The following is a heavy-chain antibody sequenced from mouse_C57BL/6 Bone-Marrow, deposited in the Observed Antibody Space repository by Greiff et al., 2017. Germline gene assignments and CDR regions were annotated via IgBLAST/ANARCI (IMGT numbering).Heavy chain of an antibody. CDR2: INPNTGGT. J-gene: IGHJ2*01. CDR3: ARSNYSNYDY. V-gene: IGHV1-22*01. Sequence: EVKLQESGPELVKPGASVKMSCKASGYTFTDYNMHWVKQSHGKSLEWIGYINPNTGGTSSNQKFKGKATLTVNKSSSTAYMELRSLTSEDSAVYYCARSNYSNYDYWGQGTTLTVSS. D-gene: IGHD2-5*01. CDR1: GYTFTDYN.